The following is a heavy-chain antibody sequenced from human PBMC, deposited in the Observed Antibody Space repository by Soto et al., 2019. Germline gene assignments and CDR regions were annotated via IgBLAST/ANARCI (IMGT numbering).Heavy chain of an antibody. D-gene: IGHD3-10*01. CDR3: AIRWYYGSGSYPYYYYYYYMDV. Sequence: GGSLRLSCAASGFTFSSYSMNWVRQAPGKGLEWVSYISSSSSTIYYADSVKGRFTISRDNAKNSLYLQMNSLRAEDAAVYYCAIRWYYGSGSYPYYYYYYYMDVWGKGTTVTVSS. CDR2: ISSSSSTI. J-gene: IGHJ6*03. V-gene: IGHV3-48*01. CDR1: GFTFSSYS.